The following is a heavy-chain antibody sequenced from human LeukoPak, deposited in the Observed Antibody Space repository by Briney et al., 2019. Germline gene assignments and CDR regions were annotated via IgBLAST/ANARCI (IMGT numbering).Heavy chain of an antibody. CDR2: ISNNGGYT. Sequence: GGSLRLSCAASGFTFSSYGMSWVRQAPGKGLEWVSAISNNGGYTYYADSVQGRFTISRDNSKSTLCLQMNSLRAEDTAVYYCAKQLGYCSDGSCYFPYWGQGTLVTVSS. CDR1: GFTFSSYG. D-gene: IGHD2-15*01. V-gene: IGHV3-23*01. CDR3: AKQLGYCSDGSCYFPY. J-gene: IGHJ4*02.